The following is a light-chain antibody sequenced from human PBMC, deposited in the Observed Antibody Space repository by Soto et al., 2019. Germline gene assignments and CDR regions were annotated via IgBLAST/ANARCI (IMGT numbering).Light chain of an antibody. J-gene: IGKJ2*01. CDR1: QAISTW. V-gene: IGKV1-12*01. CDR3: QQSSSSPYT. CDR2: GAS. Sequence: DIQLTQSPSSVSASVGDSVTLTCRASQAISTWLAWYQQRPGKAPQLQIFGASSLQSGVPSRFSGRGSGTAFTLTISTLPPEDFATYYCQQSSSSPYTCGQGTKLDSK.